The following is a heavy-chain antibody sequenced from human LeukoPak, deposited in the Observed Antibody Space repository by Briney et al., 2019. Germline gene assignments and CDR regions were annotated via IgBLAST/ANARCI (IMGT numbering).Heavy chain of an antibody. CDR2: ISSSSTI. CDR1: GFTVSSYS. V-gene: IGHV3-48*02. CDR3: AGDYGGNSFDY. Sequence: EPGGSLRLSCAASGFTVSSYSMNWVRQAPGKGLEWGSYISSSSTIYYADSGKGRFTISTHNAKNSLYLQMHSLRDDDTAVYYCAGDYGGNSFDYWGQGTLVTVSS. D-gene: IGHD4-23*01. J-gene: IGHJ4*02.